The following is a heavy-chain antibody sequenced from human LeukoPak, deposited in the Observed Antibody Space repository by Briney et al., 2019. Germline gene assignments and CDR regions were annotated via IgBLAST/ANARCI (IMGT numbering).Heavy chain of an antibody. J-gene: IGHJ6*02. Sequence: PSETLSLTCAVSGGSFSGYSWSWIRQPPGKGLEWIGRIYTSGSTNYNPSLKSRVTMSVDTSKNQFSLKLSSVTAADTAVYYCARDGGYSYGLYYYYYGMDVWGQGTTVTVSS. D-gene: IGHD5-18*01. CDR3: ARDGGYSYGLYYYYYGMDV. V-gene: IGHV4-4*07. CDR2: IYTSGST. CDR1: GGSFSGYS.